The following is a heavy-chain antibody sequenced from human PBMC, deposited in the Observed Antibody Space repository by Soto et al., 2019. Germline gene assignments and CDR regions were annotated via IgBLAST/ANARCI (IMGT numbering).Heavy chain of an antibody. CDR1: GYTFTSYG. CDR3: ARGRYGDY. Sequence: QVNLVQSGAEVRKPGASVKVSCKGSGYTFTSYGIAWVRQAPGQGLEWMGWISDHNDNTNYAQKVQGRVTVTRDTSTSTASMELRNLRSDDTAVYYWARGRYGDYWGQGALVTVSS. J-gene: IGHJ4*02. D-gene: IGHD1-1*01. V-gene: IGHV1-18*01. CDR2: ISDHNDNT.